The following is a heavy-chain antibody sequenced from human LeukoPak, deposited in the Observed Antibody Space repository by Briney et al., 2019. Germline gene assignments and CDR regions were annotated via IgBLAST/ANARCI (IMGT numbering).Heavy chain of an antibody. Sequence: PGGSLRLSCAASGFTFSSYAMSWVRQAPGKGLEWVSAISGSGGSTYYADSVKGRFTISRDNSKNTLYLQMNSLRAEDTAVYYCAKNRGNWHYYYGMDVWGQGTTVTVSS. CDR3: AKNRGNWHYYYGMDV. CDR2: ISGSGGST. V-gene: IGHV3-23*01. J-gene: IGHJ6*02. CDR1: GFTFSSYA.